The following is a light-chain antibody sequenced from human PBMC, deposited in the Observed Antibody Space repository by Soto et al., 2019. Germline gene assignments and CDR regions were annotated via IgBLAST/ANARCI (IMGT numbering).Light chain of an antibody. V-gene: IGKV3-20*01. CDR1: PSVSNTY. CDR3: PQYGSSPPYT. Sequence: EVVLTQSPGNLSLSPGESATLSCSASPSVSNTYFAWYQQKPGQAPRLLIFGSSARVTGIPDRFSGSGAGRDFTLTISRLEPEDFAVYYCPQYGSSPPYTFGQGTKLEIK. CDR2: GSS. J-gene: IGKJ2*01.